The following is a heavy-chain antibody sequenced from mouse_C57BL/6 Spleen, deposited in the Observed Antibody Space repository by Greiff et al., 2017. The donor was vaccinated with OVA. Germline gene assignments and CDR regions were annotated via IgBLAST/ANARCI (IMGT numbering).Heavy chain of an antibody. CDR1: GFPFNTYA. CDR3: VRDRGTTDVFDY. J-gene: IGHJ2*01. D-gene: IGHD2-12*01. V-gene: IGHV10-3*01. Sequence: EAGGGLVQPTGSLKLSCAASGFPFNTYAMHWVRQAPGKGLEWVARIRSKSSNYATYYADSVKDRFTISRDDSQSMLYLQMNNLKTEDTAMYYCVRDRGTTDVFDYWGQGTTLTVSS. CDR2: IRSKSSNYAT.